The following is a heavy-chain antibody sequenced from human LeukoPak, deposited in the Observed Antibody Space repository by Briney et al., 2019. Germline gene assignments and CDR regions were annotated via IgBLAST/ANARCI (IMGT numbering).Heavy chain of an antibody. V-gene: IGHV3-7*05. D-gene: IGHD1-26*01. CDR2: IKQDGSDK. J-gene: IGHJ4*02. Sequence: PGGSLRLSCAASGFSFSNHWMTWVRQAPGQGLEWVANIKQDGSDKNHVDSVKGRFTISRDNAKNTLYLQMNSLRAEDTALYYCARDGTFRLDYWGQGTLVSVSS. CDR3: ARDGTFRLDY. CDR1: GFSFSNHW.